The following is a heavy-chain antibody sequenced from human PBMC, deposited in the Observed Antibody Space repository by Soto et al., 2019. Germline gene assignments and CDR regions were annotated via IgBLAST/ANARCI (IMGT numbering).Heavy chain of an antibody. J-gene: IGHJ4*02. CDR3: ARDPALRVDTAQKFDY. CDR1: GYTFTSYG. D-gene: IGHD5-18*01. Sequence: QVQLVQSGAEVKKPGASVRVSCKASGYTFTSYGVSWVRQAPGQGLEWMGWISAYNGNTKYAQKLQGRLTMTTDTSTSTAYMELRSLRSDDTAMYYCARDPALRVDTAQKFDYWGQGTLVTVSS. V-gene: IGHV1-18*04. CDR2: ISAYNGNT.